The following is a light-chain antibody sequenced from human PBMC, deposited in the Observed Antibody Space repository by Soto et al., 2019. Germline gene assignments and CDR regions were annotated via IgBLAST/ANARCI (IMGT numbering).Light chain of an antibody. CDR3: QQLNSYPR. J-gene: IGKJ5*01. Sequence: IQLTQSPSSLSASVGDRVTITCRASQGISSYLAWYQQKPGKAPKPLIYAPSTLQSGVPSRFSGSGSGTDFTLTISSLQPEDFATYYCQQLNSYPRFGQGTRLEIK. CDR1: QGISSY. V-gene: IGKV1-9*01. CDR2: APS.